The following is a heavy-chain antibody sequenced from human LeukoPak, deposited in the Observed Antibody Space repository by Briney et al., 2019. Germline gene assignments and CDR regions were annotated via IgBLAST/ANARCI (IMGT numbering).Heavy chain of an antibody. CDR2: IIPIFGTA. CDR1: GGTFSSYA. CDR3: ASFYGGYVGADY. D-gene: IGHD5-12*01. J-gene: IGHJ4*02. V-gene: IGHV1-69*05. Sequence: SVKVSCKASGGTFSSYAISWVRQAPGQGLEWMGGIIPIFGTANYAQKFQGRVTMTTDTSTSTAYMELRSLRSDDTAVYYCASFYGGYVGADYWGQGTLVTVSS.